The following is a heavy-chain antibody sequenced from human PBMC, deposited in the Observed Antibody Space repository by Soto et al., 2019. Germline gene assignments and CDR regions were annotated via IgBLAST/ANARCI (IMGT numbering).Heavy chain of an antibody. D-gene: IGHD3-10*01. Sequence: PSETLSLTCTVSGGSISSYYWSCIRQPSGKGLEWIGRIYTSGSTNYNPSLKSRVTMSVDTSKNQFSLKLSSVTAADTAVYYCARDFKFGQAEYWGQGSKVTVSS. CDR3: ARDFKFGQAEY. CDR2: IYTSGST. J-gene: IGHJ4*02. CDR1: GGSISSYY. V-gene: IGHV4-4*07.